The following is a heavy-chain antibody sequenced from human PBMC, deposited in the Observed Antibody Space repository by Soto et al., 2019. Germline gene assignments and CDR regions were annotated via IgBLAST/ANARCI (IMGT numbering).Heavy chain of an antibody. D-gene: IGHD6-6*01. J-gene: IGHJ6*02. CDR2: IKEDGSDI. CDR3: ARVYSSTSGRAMDV. CDR1: GFIFGSYW. Sequence: GGSLRLSCAASGFIFGSYWMTWVRQAPGKGLEWVANIKEDGSDIDYVDSVKGRFTISRDNAKKSLFLQMNSLRAEDTAVYYCARVYSSTSGRAMDVWGQGTTVTVSS. V-gene: IGHV3-7*04.